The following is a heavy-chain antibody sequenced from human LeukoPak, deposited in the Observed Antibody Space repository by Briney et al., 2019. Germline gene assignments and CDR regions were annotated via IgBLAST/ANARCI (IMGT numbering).Heavy chain of an antibody. D-gene: IGHD4-11*01. CDR2: ISAYNGNT. CDR1: GYTFTSYG. V-gene: IGHV1-18*01. CDR3: ARDQTTVTTPFDP. J-gene: IGHJ5*02. Sequence: GASVKVSCKASGYTFTSYGISWVRQAPGQGLEWMGWISAYNGNTNYAQKLQGRVTMTRNTSISTAYMELSSLRSEDTAVYYCARDQTTVTTPFDPWGQGTLVTVSS.